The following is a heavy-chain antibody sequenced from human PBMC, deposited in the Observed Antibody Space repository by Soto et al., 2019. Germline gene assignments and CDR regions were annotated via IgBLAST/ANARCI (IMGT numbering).Heavy chain of an antibody. V-gene: IGHV3-23*01. CDR2: ISDSGDTT. Sequence: EVQLLESGGGLVQPGGSLRLSCEASAFTISRYAMSWVHQAPGKGLEWVSAISDSGDTTHYADSVKGRFTISRDTSKSMLYLQMNTLRAEDTAVYYCAKDKPGTTSFDDWGQGTLVIVSS. CDR3: AKDKPGTTSFDD. CDR1: AFTISRYA. J-gene: IGHJ4*02. D-gene: IGHD1-1*01.